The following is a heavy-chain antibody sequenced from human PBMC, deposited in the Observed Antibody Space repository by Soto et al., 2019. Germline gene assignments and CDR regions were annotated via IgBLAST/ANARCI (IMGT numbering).Heavy chain of an antibody. CDR2: ISSSGSII. J-gene: IGHJ4*02. Sequence: EVQLVESGGGLVQPAGSLRLSCAASGFTFSSYSMAWVRQAPGKGLEWLSYISSSGSIITYGDSVKGRITVSRDNGKNSLYLHLDSLRAEDTAQYSCARGCSGSCWFEYWGQGTPVTVSS. D-gene: IGHD6-13*01. CDR1: GFTFSSYS. CDR3: ARGCSGSCWFEY. V-gene: IGHV3-48*01.